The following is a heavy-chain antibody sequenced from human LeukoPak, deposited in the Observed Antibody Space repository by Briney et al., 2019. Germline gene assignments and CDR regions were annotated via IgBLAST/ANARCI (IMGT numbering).Heavy chain of an antibody. V-gene: IGHV1-69*13. CDR1: GGTFSSYA. CDR2: IIPIFGTA. CDR3: AREPGVRYFDWLTYNWFDP. Sequence: SVKVSCKASGGTFSSYAISWVRQAPGQGLEWMGGIIPIFGTANYAQKFQGRVTITADESTSTAYMELSSLRSEDTAVYYCAREPGVRYFDWLTYNWFDPWGQGTLVTVSS. J-gene: IGHJ5*02. D-gene: IGHD3-9*01.